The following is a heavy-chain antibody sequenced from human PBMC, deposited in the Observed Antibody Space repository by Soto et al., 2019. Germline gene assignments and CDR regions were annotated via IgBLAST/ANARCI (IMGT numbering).Heavy chain of an antibody. CDR3: ARQRLVVNWFDP. D-gene: IGHD2-2*01. CDR1: AISFNTYG. CDR2: VTVTGGST. Sequence: SGGSLRLSCAASAISFNTYGVTWVRQAPGKGLEWVSTVTVTGGSTYYADSVKGRSTISRDRSNYTVSLLLNSLRVEDTAMYYCARQRLVVNWFDPWGQGTLVTVSS. J-gene: IGHJ5*02. V-gene: IGHV3-23*01.